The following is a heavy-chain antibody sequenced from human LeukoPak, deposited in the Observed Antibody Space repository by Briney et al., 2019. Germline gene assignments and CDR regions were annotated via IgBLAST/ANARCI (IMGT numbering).Heavy chain of an antibody. CDR3: ARDQWELDNYFDP. J-gene: IGHJ5*02. D-gene: IGHD1-7*01. V-gene: IGHV4-39*07. CDR2: IYYSGST. Sequence: SETLSLTCTVSGGSISSSSYYWGWIRLPPGKGLEWIGSIYYSGSTYYNPSLKSRVTISVDTSKNQFSLKLSSVTAADTAVYYCARDQWELDNYFDPWGQGTLVTVSS. CDR1: GGSISSSSYY.